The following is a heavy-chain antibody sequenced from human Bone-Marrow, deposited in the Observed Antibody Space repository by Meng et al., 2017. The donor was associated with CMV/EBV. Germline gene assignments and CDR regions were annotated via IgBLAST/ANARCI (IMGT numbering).Heavy chain of an antibody. J-gene: IGHJ4*02. Sequence: SLKISCAASGFTFSSYSMNWVRQAPGKGLEWVSGISWNSGSIGYADSVKGRFTISRDNAKNSLYLQMNSLRAEDTALYYCARAYCSSTSCPPDIWGQGTLVTVSS. CDR3: ARAYCSSTSCPPDI. CDR1: GFTFSSYS. V-gene: IGHV3-9*01. CDR2: ISWNSGSI. D-gene: IGHD2-2*01.